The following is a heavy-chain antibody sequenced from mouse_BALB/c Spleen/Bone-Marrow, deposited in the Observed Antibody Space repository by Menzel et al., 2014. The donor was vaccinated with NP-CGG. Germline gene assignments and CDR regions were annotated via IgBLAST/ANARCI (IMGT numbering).Heavy chain of an antibody. J-gene: IGHJ4*01. CDR3: TANRYDAMDY. CDR2: IRLKSNNYAT. Sequence: EVKLQESGGGLVQPGGSMKLSCVASGFTFSNYWMNWVRQSPEKGLEWVAEIRLKSNNYATHYAESVKGRFTISRDDSKRSVYLQMNNLRAEDTGIYYCTANRYDAMDYWGQGTSVTVSS. CDR1: GFTFSNYW. D-gene: IGHD2-14*01. V-gene: IGHV6-6*02.